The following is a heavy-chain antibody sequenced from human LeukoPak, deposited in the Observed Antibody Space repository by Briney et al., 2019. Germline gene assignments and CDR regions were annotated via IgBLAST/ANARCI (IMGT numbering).Heavy chain of an antibody. Sequence: GGSLRLSCAASGFTVSSNYMSWVRQAPGKGLEWVSIIYSGGSTYYADSVKGRFTISRDNFKNTLYLQMNSLRAEDTAVYYCAKDWTGTKPFDLWGRGTLVTVSS. CDR3: AKDWTGTKPFDL. J-gene: IGHJ2*01. CDR2: IYSGGST. D-gene: IGHD3/OR15-3a*01. V-gene: IGHV3-53*01. CDR1: GFTVSSNY.